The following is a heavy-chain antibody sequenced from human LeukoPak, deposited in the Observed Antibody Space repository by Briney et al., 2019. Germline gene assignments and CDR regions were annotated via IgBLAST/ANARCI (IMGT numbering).Heavy chain of an antibody. D-gene: IGHD6-19*01. V-gene: IGHV3-23*01. CDR1: GFTFSSYA. CDR2: ISGNGGST. J-gene: IGHJ4*02. Sequence: GRSLRLSCAASGFTFSSYAMHWVRQTPGKGLEWVSGISGNGGSTYYADSVKGRFTIYRDNSKNTLFLQMNSLRAEDTAVYYCAKIPVSYSSGWSNFDYWGQGTLVTVSS. CDR3: AKIPVSYSSGWSNFDY.